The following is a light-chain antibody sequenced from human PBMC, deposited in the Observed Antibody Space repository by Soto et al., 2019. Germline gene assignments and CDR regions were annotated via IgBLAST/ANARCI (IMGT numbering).Light chain of an antibody. J-gene: IGKJ4*01. CDR2: LAS. CDR3: IQTLQTPFT. CDR1: QSLLHINGYNY. V-gene: IGKV2-28*01. Sequence: DIVVTQSPLSLPVTPGEPSSISCISSQSLLHINGYNYLDWYLQKPGQSPQLLIYLASSRASGVPDRFSGSGSGTDFTLKISRVEAEDFGVYYCIQTLQTPFTFGGGTKVDIK.